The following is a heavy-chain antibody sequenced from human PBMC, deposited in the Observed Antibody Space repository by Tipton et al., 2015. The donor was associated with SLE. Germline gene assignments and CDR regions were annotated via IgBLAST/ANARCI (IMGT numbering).Heavy chain of an antibody. CDR1: GGSISSGNYY. Sequence: TLSLTCTVSGGSISSGNYYWNWIRQHPGKGLEWLGHIYKTGHTYYNPSLESRISMSIHTSYNDFSLKLNSVTAADTAVYYCALDYDILTGRGNFDYWGQGTLVTVSS. D-gene: IGHD3-9*01. J-gene: IGHJ4*02. CDR3: ALDYDILTGRGNFDY. V-gene: IGHV4-31*03. CDR2: IYKTGHT.